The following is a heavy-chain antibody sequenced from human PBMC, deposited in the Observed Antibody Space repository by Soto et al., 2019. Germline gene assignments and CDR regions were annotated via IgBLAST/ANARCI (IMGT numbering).Heavy chain of an antibody. CDR1: GFTVNSNY. CDR3: ARDLNYLDY. J-gene: IGHJ4*02. Sequence: HPGGSLRLSCAVSGFTVNSNYMSWVRQAPGKGLEWVSVIYSGGTTYYADSVKGRFTISRDNSKNTLYLQMNSLRAEDTAVYYCARDLNYLDYWGQGTLVTVSS. V-gene: IGHV3-53*01. D-gene: IGHD1-1*01. CDR2: IYSGGTT.